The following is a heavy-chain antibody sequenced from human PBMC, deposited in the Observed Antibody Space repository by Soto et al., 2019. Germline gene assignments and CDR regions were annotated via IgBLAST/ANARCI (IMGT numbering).Heavy chain of an antibody. Sequence: ASVRVSCKASGYIFTSYYIHWVRQAPGQGLEWMGWINPFDGSRMFAQSFQGRVTMTRDTSTSTVYMEVSSLRSEDTAVYYCSRVDPGETSPFDHWGQGTLVTVSS. D-gene: IGHD3-10*01. CDR2: INPFDGSR. CDR3: SRVDPGETSPFDH. CDR1: GYIFTSYY. V-gene: IGHV1-46*03. J-gene: IGHJ4*02.